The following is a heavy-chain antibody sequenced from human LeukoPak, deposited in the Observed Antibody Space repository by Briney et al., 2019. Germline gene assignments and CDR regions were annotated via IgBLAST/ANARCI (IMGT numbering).Heavy chain of an antibody. Sequence: SLRLSGAASGFTFDDYAMVWVRQAPGKGLEWVSTIGWDRDILAYADSVKGRFTISRDNARNSLYLQMNSLRPEDTALYYCAKTLGGTLYNAFDVWGQGQRSPSLQ. J-gene: IGHJ3*01. D-gene: IGHD1-26*01. CDR2: IGWDRDIL. CDR1: GFTFDDYA. CDR3: AKTLGGTLYNAFDV. V-gene: IGHV3-9*01.